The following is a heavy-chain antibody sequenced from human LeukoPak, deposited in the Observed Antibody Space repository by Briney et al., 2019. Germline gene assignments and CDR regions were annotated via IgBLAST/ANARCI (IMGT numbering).Heavy chain of an antibody. D-gene: IGHD4-11*01. V-gene: IGHV4-39*01. Sequence: PETLSLTCTVSGGSISSSSYCWGWLRQPPGKGLGWLGSIYYSGSTYYNPSLKSRVTISVDTSKHQFSLKLSSVTAADTAVYYCARHELVGYSNYFDYWGQGTLVTVSS. CDR1: GGSISSSSYC. J-gene: IGHJ4*02. CDR3: ARHELVGYSNYFDY. CDR2: IYYSGST.